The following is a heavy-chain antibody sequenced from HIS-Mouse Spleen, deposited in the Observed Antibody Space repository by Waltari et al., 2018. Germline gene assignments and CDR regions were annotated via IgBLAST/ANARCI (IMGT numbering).Heavy chain of an antibody. CDR1: GGSISSISYY. J-gene: IGHJ2*01. CDR2: IYYSGST. Sequence: QLQLQESGPGLVKPSETLSLTCTVSGGSISSISYYWGGIRQPPGQGLEWIGSIYYSGSTYYNPSLKSRVTISVDTSKNQFSLKLSSVTAADTAVYYCAREIPYSSSWYDWYFDLWGRGTLVTVSS. D-gene: IGHD6-13*01. CDR3: AREIPYSSSWYDWYFDL. V-gene: IGHV4-39*07.